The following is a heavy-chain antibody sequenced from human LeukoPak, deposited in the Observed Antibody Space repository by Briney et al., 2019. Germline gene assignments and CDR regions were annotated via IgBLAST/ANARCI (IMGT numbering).Heavy chain of an antibody. J-gene: IGHJ4*02. CDR2: INSDGSST. V-gene: IGHV3-74*01. CDR3: AKGGSSGWYYFDY. Sequence: GGSLRLSCAASGFTFSSYWMHWVRQAPGKGLVWVSRINSDGSSTSYADSVRGRFTISRDNAKNTLYLQMNTLRVEDTAVYYCAKGGSSGWYYFDYWGQGTLVTVSS. D-gene: IGHD6-19*01. CDR1: GFTFSSYW.